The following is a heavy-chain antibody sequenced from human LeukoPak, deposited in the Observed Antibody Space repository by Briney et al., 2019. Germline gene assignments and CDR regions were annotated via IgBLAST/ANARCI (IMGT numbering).Heavy chain of an antibody. V-gene: IGHV5-51*01. CDR1: GYSFTSYW. Sequence: GESLKISCKGSGYSFTSYWIGWVRQMPGKGLEWMGIIYPGDSDTRYSPSFQGQVTISADKSISTASLQWSSLKASDTAMYYCARLSMPGGYYYGMDVWGQGTTVTVSS. J-gene: IGHJ6*02. D-gene: IGHD2/OR15-2a*01. CDR2: IYPGDSDT. CDR3: ARLSMPGGYYYGMDV.